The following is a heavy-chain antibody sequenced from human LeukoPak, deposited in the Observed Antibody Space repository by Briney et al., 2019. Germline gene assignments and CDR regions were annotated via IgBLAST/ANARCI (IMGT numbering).Heavy chain of an antibody. J-gene: IGHJ6*03. D-gene: IGHD5-18*01. Sequence: PRASVKVSCKASGGTLNNYAINWVRKARGKGLKWLRGIIAIFGTANYAKKFQGRVTMTRDTSISTAYMELSRLGSDDTAVYYCAREGGYSYGYFHYYMDVWGKGITVTISS. V-gene: IGHV1-69*05. CDR3: AREGGYSYGYFHYYMDV. CDR1: GGTLNNYA. CDR2: IIAIFGTA.